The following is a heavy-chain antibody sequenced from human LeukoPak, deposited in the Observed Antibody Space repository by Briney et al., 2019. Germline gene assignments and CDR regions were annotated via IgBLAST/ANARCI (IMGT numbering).Heavy chain of an antibody. D-gene: IGHD4-17*01. V-gene: IGHV4-34*01. CDR3: ARGSTTTVTTFGY. Sequence: PGGSLRLSCAASGFTFSNAWMSWVRQAPGKGLEWIGEINHSGSTNYNPSLKSRVTISVDTSKNQFSLKLSSVTAADTAVYYCARGSTTTVTTFGYWGQGTLVTVSS. CDR1: GFTFSNAW. J-gene: IGHJ4*02. CDR2: INHSGST.